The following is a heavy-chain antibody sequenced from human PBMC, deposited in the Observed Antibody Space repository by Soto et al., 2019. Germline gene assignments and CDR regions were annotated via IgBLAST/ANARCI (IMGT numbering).Heavy chain of an antibody. V-gene: IGHV4-59*01. CDR3: ASTYYYGSGSYRPSYYFDY. J-gene: IGHJ4*02. D-gene: IGHD3-10*01. CDR2: IYYSGST. Sequence: PSETLSLTCTVSGGSISSYYWSWFRQPPGKGLEWIGYIYYSGSTNYNPSLKSRVTISVDTSKNQFSLKLSSVTAADTAVYYCASTYYYGSGSYRPSYYFDYWGQGTLVTVSS. CDR1: GGSISSYY.